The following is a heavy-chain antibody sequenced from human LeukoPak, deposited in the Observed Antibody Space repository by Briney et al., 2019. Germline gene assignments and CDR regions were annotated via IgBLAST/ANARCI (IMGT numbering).Heavy chain of an antibody. Sequence: GGSLRLSCAASGFTFDDYGMSWVRQAPGKGLEWVSGRNGGSTGYADSVKGRFTISRDNSKNKLYLQMNSLRAEDTAVYYCAKGGYSNGRYYYYYMDVWGEGTTVTISS. D-gene: IGHD5-18*01. CDR3: AKGGYSNGRYYYYYMDV. CDR1: GFTFDDYG. J-gene: IGHJ6*03. V-gene: IGHV3-20*04. CDR2: RNGGST.